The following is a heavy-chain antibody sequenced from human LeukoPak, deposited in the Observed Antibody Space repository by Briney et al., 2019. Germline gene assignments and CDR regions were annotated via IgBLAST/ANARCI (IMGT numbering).Heavy chain of an antibody. D-gene: IGHD3-10*01. Sequence: GGSLRLSCAAAGFIFRDYWMGWVRQAPGKGLEWVANINEDGSEKYYVDSVKGRFIISRDNAKNSLYLQMNILRAEDTAVFYCLSGSGHCGQGSLVTVSS. CDR3: LSGSGH. CDR2: INEDGSEK. CDR1: GFIFRDYW. J-gene: IGHJ4*02. V-gene: IGHV3-7*01.